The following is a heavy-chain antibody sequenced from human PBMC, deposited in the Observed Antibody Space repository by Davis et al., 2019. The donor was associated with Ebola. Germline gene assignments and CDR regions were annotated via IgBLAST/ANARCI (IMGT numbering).Heavy chain of an antibody. J-gene: IGHJ4*02. Sequence: GGSLRLSCAASGFTFSGSAMHWVRQASGKGLEWVGRIRSKANSYATAYAASVKGRFTISRDDSKNTAYLHMNSLKTEDTAVYYCTSTAGTELDYWGQGTLVTVSS. CDR1: GFTFSGSA. CDR2: IRSKANSYAT. CDR3: TSTAGTELDY. V-gene: IGHV3-73*01. D-gene: IGHD6-13*01.